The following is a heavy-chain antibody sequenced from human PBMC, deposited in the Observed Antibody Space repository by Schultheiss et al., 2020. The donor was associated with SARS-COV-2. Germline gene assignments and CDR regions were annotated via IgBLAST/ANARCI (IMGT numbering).Heavy chain of an antibody. CDR1: GFTFSSYW. V-gene: IGHV3-74*01. D-gene: IGHD5-24*01. J-gene: IGHJ4*02. Sequence: GGSLRLSCAASGFTFSSYWMHWVRQAPGKGLVWVSRINSDGSSTRNADSVKGRFTISRDNSKNTLYLQMNSLRAEDTAVYYCARRDGFKVYWGQGTLVTVSS. CDR3: ARRDGFKVY. CDR2: INSDGSST.